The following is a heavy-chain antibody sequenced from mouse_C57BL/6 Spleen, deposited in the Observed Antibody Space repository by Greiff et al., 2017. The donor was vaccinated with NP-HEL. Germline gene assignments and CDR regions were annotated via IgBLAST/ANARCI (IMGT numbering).Heavy chain of an antibody. CDR1: GYTFTSYW. D-gene: IGHD1-1*01. CDR2: IDPSDSYT. J-gene: IGHJ2*01. Sequence: VQLQQPGAELVKPGASVKLSCKASGYTFTSYWMQWVKQRPGQGLEWIGEIDPSDSYTNYNQKFKGKATLTVDTSSSTAYMQLSSLTSEDSAVYYCARRYGSSRFDYWGQGTTLTVSS. V-gene: IGHV1-50*01. CDR3: ARRYGSSRFDY.